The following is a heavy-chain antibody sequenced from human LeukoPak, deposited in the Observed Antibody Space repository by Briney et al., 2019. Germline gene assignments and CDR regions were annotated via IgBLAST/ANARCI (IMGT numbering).Heavy chain of an antibody. J-gene: IGHJ4*02. CDR3: ARGSSWYDY. CDR1: GGSISSGRYY. CDR2: IYYSGST. D-gene: IGHD6-13*01. Sequence: SETLSLTCTVSGGSISSGRYYWSWIRQPPGKGLEWIGYIYYSGSTNYNPSLKSRVTISVDTSKNQFSLKLSSVTAADTAVYYCARGSSWYDYWGQGTLVTVSS. V-gene: IGHV4-61*01.